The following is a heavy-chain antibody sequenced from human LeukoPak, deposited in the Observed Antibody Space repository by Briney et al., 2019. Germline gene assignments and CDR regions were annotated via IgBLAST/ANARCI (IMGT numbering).Heavy chain of an antibody. V-gene: IGHV3-15*01. CDR1: GFTFSNAW. J-gene: IGHJ4*02. Sequence: PGGSLRLSCAASGFTFSNAWMSWVRQAPGKGLEWVGRIKNKTDGGSRDYAAPVKGRFIISRDDSKNTLFLEMNSLKTEDTAVYYCTLVGCSGGSCFSGHYWGQGTLVTVSS. CDR2: IKNKTDGGSR. D-gene: IGHD2-15*01. CDR3: TLVGCSGGSCFSGHY.